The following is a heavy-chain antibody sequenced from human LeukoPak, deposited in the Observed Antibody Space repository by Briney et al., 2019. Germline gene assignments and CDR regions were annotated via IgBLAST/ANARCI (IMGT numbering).Heavy chain of an antibody. CDR2: IYHSGST. D-gene: IGHD2-2*01. Sequence: SETLSLTCSVSGYSISSGYYWGCIRQPPGKGLEWIGSIYHSGSTYCNPSLKSRVTISVDTSKNQFSLKLSSVTAADTAVYYCARQFGVPAAIIDYWGQGTLVAVSS. CDR1: GYSISSGYY. J-gene: IGHJ4*02. V-gene: IGHV4-38-2*01. CDR3: ARQFGVPAAIIDY.